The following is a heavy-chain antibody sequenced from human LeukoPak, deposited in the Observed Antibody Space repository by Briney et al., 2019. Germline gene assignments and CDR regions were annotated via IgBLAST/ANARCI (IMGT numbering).Heavy chain of an antibody. Sequence: PSETLSLTCTVSGGSIFSYYFNWIRQPPGKGLEWIGYIYSNGISSYNPSLRGRGTISIATSKNQFSLRLRSVTAADTAIYYCARRAYYDSSGYYPASGYFDLRGRGTLVTVSS. CDR3: ARRAYYDSSGYYPASGYFDL. D-gene: IGHD3-22*01. J-gene: IGHJ2*01. V-gene: IGHV4-4*08. CDR1: GGSIFSYY. CDR2: IYSNGIS.